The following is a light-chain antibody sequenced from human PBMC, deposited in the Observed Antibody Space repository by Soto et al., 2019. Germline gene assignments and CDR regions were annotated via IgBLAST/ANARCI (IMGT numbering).Light chain of an antibody. CDR3: CSYAGSYTFGV. V-gene: IGLV2-11*01. CDR1: SSDVGGYNY. Sequence: QSVLTQPRSVSGSPGQSVTISCTGTSSDVGGYNYVSWYQQHPGKAPKLMIYDVSKRPSGVPDRFSGSKSGNTASLTISGLQAEDEADYYCCSYAGSYTFGVFGT. CDR2: DVS. J-gene: IGLJ1*01.